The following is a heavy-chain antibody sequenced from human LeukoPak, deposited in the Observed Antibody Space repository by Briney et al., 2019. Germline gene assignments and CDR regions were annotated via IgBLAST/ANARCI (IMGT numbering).Heavy chain of an antibody. J-gene: IGHJ4*02. D-gene: IGHD3-3*02. CDR3: ARHLSLAYFDS. V-gene: IGHV4-4*09. CDR1: GCSFTSYY. CDR2: VYTSGNT. Sequence: PSETLSLTCTVSGCSFTSYYWSWIRQPPGKGLEWIGYVYTSGNTKYHPSLKSRVTISVDTSKNQFSLKLNSVTAADTAVYYCARHLSLAYFDSWGQGTLVTVSS.